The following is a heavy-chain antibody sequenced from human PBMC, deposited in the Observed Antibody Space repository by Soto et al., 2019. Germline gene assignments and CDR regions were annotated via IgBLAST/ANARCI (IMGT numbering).Heavy chain of an antibody. CDR3: ARDQWFGDSYYYYGMDV. Sequence: PSETLSLTCTVSGGSISSYYWSWIRQPPGKGLEWIGRIYTSGSTNYNPSLKSRVTMSVDTSKNQFSLKLSSVTAADTAVYYCARDQWFGDSYYYYGMDVWGQGTTVTVSS. V-gene: IGHV4-4*07. D-gene: IGHD3-10*01. J-gene: IGHJ6*02. CDR1: GGSISSYY. CDR2: IYTSGST.